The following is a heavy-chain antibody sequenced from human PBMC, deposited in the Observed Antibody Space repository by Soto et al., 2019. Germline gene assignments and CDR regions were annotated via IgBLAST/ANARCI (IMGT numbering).Heavy chain of an antibody. CDR3: ARGDMTTVTTVDY. D-gene: IGHD4-17*01. V-gene: IGHV3-7*01. Sequence: PGGSLRLSCAASGFTFSGYWMSWVRQAPGKGLEWVANIKQDGSEKYYVDSVKGRFTISRDNAKNSLYLQMNSLRAEDTAVYYCARGDMTTVTTVDYWGQGTLVTVSS. CDR2: IKQDGSEK. J-gene: IGHJ4*02. CDR1: GFTFSGYW.